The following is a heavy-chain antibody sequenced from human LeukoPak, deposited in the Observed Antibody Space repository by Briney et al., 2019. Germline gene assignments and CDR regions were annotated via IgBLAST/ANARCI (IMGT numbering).Heavy chain of an antibody. CDR1: GYTFTGYY. D-gene: IGHD1-26*01. J-gene: IGHJ6*02. CDR2: INPNRGGT. CDR3: AREAQPKKLPDDNYYYYGMDV. V-gene: IGHV1-2*02. Sequence: ASVKVSCKASGYTFTGYYMHWVRQAPGQGLEWMGWINPNRGGTNYAQKFQGRVTMTRDTSISTAYMELSRLRSDDTALYYCAREAQPKKLPDDNYYYYGMDVWGQGTTVTVSS.